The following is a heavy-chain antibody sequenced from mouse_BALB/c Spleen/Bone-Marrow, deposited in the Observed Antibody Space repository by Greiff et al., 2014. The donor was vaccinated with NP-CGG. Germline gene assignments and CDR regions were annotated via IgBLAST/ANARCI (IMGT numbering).Heavy chain of an antibody. J-gene: IGHJ2*01. V-gene: IGHV1-87*01. CDR2: IYPGEGDT. CDR3: SREPSNWGYY. CDR1: GYTFTTYW. Sequence: VQLQESGAELARPGASVKLSCKTSGYTFTTYWMQWVKQRPGQGLEWIGAIYPGEGDTRYTQKFKGKATLTADKSSSTAYIQLSNLTSEDSAVYYCSREPSNWGYYWGQDTTLTVSS.